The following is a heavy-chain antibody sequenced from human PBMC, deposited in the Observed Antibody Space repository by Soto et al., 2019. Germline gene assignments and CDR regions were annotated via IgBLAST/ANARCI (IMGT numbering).Heavy chain of an antibody. J-gene: IGHJ6*03. CDR2: ISYDGSNK. CDR3: AKESDYGELIGLYYMDV. D-gene: IGHD4-17*01. Sequence: QVQLVESGGGVVQPGRSLRLSCAASGFTFSSYGMHWVRQAPGKGLEWVAVISYDGSNKYYADSVKGRFTISRDNSKNTLYLQMNSLRAEDTAVYYCAKESDYGELIGLYYMDVWGKGTTVTVSS. V-gene: IGHV3-30*18. CDR1: GFTFSSYG.